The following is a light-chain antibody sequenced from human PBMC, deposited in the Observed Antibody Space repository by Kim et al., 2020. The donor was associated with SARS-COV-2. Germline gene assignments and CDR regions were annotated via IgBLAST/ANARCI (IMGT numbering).Light chain of an antibody. V-gene: IGKV1-9*01. CDR3: QQLHIYLYT. CDR2: LSS. Sequence: SASVGDTVTITCRASQGVSSSLAWYQQKPGKAPRVLFYLSSSLQSSVPSRFSASGSGTEFTLTISSLQPEDFATYYCQQLHIYLYTFGQGTKLEI. J-gene: IGKJ2*01. CDR1: QGVSSS.